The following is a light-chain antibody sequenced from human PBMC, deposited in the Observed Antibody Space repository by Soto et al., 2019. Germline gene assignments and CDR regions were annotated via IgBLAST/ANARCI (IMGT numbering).Light chain of an antibody. CDR1: QGISRY. Sequence: DIQMTQSPSSLSASVGDSVTITCRASQGISRYVAWFQQKPGKAPKSLISAASTLQSGVPSKFSGSGSGTDVTLTISSLQPDDFATYYCLQHDSYPLTFGQGTRLEI. CDR3: LQHDSYPLT. V-gene: IGKV1-16*02. CDR2: AAS. J-gene: IGKJ5*01.